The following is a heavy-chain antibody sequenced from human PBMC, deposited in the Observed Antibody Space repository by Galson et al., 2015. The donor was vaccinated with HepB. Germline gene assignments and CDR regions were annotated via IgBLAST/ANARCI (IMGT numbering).Heavy chain of an antibody. V-gene: IGHV5-51*01. J-gene: IGHJ3*02. CDR1: GYSFTSYW. CDR2: IYPGDSDT. CDR3: ARSMGQQLVWYDAFDI. D-gene: IGHD6-13*01. Sequence: QSGAEVKKPGESLKISCKGSGYSFTSYWIGWVRQMPGKGLEWMGIIYPGDSDTRYSPSFQGQVTISADKSISTAYLQWSSLKASDTAMYYCARSMGQQLVWYDAFDIWGQGTMVTVSS.